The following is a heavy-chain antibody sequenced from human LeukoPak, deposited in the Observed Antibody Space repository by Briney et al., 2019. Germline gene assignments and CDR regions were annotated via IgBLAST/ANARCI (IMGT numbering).Heavy chain of an antibody. J-gene: IGHJ4*02. V-gene: IGHV4-34*01. Sequence: SETLSLTCAVYGGSYSGYYWSWIRQPPGRGLEWIGEINHSGSTNYNPSLKSRVTKSVDTSKNHFSLKLSSVTAADTAVYYCARLRYDILTGCFDYWGQGTLVTVSS. CDR3: ARLRYDILTGCFDY. D-gene: IGHD3-9*01. CDR1: GGSYSGYY. CDR2: INHSGST.